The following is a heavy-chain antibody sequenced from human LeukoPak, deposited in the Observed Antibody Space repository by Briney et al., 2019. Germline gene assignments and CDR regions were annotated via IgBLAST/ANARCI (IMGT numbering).Heavy chain of an antibody. CDR1: GFSLSRYW. D-gene: IGHD4-23*01. CDR2: IYSGGST. V-gene: IGHV3-66*02. J-gene: IGHJ4*02. CDR3: ARDLTTVDTPRGWLGY. Sequence: GGSLRLSCAAAGFSLSRYWMSWVRQAPGKGLEWVSLIYSGGSTHYADSVKGRFTISRDNSKNTLYLQMNSLRAEDTAVYYCARDLTTVDTPRGWLGYWGQGTLVTVSS.